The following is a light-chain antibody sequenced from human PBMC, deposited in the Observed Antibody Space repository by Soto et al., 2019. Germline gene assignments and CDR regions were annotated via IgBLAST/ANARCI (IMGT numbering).Light chain of an antibody. V-gene: IGKV3-20*01. CDR2: GAS. Sequence: EVMLTQSPGTLSLSPGERATLSCRASQSVSSNYLAWYQQKSGQAPRLLIYGASNRATGITDRFSGSESGTYFIRTIRRLEPEEFAVYYCQQYDTSPRTFGQGTKVEFK. CDR1: QSVSSNY. CDR3: QQYDTSPRT. J-gene: IGKJ1*01.